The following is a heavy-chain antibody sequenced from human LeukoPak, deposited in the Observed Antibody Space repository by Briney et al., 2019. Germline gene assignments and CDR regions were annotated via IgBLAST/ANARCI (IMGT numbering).Heavy chain of an antibody. CDR3: ARGPGAEYDSSGIPYPNWFDP. Sequence: PSETLSLTCTVSGGSISNNNYYWAWIRQPPGKGLECIGSIYYNGSPYYNPSLKSRVTISVDTSKNQLSLKLSSVTAADTAVYYCARGPGAEYDSSGIPYPNWFDPWGQGTLVTVSS. D-gene: IGHD3-22*01. J-gene: IGHJ5*02. V-gene: IGHV4-39*07. CDR1: GGSISNNNYY. CDR2: IYYNGSP.